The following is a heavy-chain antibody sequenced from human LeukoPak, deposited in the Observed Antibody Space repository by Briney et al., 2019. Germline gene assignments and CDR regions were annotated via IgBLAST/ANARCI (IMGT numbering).Heavy chain of an antibody. Sequence: PGRSLRLSCAASGFTFSSYGMHWVRRAPGKGLEWVAVIWYDGSNKYYADSVKGRFTISRDNSKNTLYLQMNSLRAEDTAVYYCARPYDFWSGYFDYWGQGTLVTVSS. CDR3: ARPYDFWSGYFDY. D-gene: IGHD3-3*01. CDR2: IWYDGSNK. V-gene: IGHV3-33*01. J-gene: IGHJ4*02. CDR1: GFTFSSYG.